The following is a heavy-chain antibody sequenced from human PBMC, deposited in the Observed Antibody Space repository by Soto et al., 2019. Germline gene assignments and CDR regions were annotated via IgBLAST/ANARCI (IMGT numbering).Heavy chain of an antibody. CDR3: ARERYCNGGSCPDAFDI. CDR2: IWYDGSNK. D-gene: IGHD2-15*01. CDR1: GFTFSTYG. J-gene: IGHJ3*02. Sequence: VQLVESGGGVVQPGRSLRLSCAASGFTFSTYGMHWVRQAPGKGLEWVAIIWYDGSNKFYADSVKGRFTVSRDNSKNTLYLQMNSLRAEDTAVYYCARERYCNGGSCPDAFDIWGQGTMVSVSS. V-gene: IGHV3-33*01.